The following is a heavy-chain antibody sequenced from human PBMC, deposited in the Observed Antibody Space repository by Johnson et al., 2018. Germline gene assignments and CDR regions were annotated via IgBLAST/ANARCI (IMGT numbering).Heavy chain of an antibody. CDR1: GFTFGDYA. CDR3: VKDNPYSYDSRATSEDVEYFQH. V-gene: IGHV3-23*01. J-gene: IGHJ1*01. Sequence: VQLQESGGGLIQPGGSLRLSCAASGFTFGDYAMNWVRQAPGKGLEWVSGVSGSGHMTYYPDSVKGRFAISRDNSNNPLYLQRNSLRVEDTAIYYCVKDNPYSYDSRATSEDVEYFQHWGQGTVVTVSS. CDR2: VSGSGHMT. D-gene: IGHD3-22*01.